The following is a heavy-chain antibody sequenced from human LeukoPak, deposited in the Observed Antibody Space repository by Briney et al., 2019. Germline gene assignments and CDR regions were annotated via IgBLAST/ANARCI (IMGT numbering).Heavy chain of an antibody. D-gene: IGHD4-17*01. CDR1: GGSISSGSYY. J-gene: IGHJ5*02. CDR2: IYTSGST. V-gene: IGHV4-61*02. Sequence: SETLSLTCTVSGGSISSGSYYWSWIRQPAGKGLEWIGRIYTSGSTNYNPSLKSRVTISVDTSKNQFSLKLSSVTAADTAVYYCARTTVYGGWFDPWGQGTLVTVS. CDR3: ARTTVYGGWFDP.